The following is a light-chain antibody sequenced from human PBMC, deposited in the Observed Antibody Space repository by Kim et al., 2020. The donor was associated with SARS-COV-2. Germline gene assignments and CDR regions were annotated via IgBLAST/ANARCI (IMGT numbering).Light chain of an antibody. J-gene: IGKJ2*01. CDR2: KAS. Sequence: DIQMTQSPSTLSAFVGDRVTITCRASQTIGTWVAWYQQKPGKAPDVLIYKASSLETGVPSRFSGSGSGTEFSLTISSLQPDEFATYYCQHYHSYPFTFGQGTKLEI. V-gene: IGKV1-5*01. CDR1: QTIGTW. CDR3: QHYHSYPFT.